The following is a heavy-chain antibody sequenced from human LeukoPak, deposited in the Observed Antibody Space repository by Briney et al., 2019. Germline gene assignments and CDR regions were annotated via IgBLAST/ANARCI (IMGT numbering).Heavy chain of an antibody. D-gene: IGHD3-10*01. J-gene: IGHJ6*02. V-gene: IGHV1-18*01. CDR3: ARGVGSYYYYGMDV. CDR1: GGTFSSYA. CDR2: ISAYNGNT. Sequence: ASVKVSCKASGGTFSSYAISWVRQAPGQGLEWMGWISAYNGNTNYAQKLQGRVTMTTDTSTSTAYMELRSLRSDDTAVYHCARGVGSYYYYGMDVWGQGTTVTVSS.